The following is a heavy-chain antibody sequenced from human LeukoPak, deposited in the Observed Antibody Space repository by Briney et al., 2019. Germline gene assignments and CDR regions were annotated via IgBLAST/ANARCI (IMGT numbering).Heavy chain of an antibody. Sequence: SVKVSWKASGFTFTSSAVQWVRQARGQRLEWIGWIVVGSGNTNYAQKFQERVTITRDMSTSTAYMELSSLRSEDTAVYYCAADDVQRGSYPNWFDPWGQGTLVTVSS. CDR2: IVVGSGNT. J-gene: IGHJ5*02. CDR1: GFTFTSSA. D-gene: IGHD1-26*01. CDR3: AADDVQRGSYPNWFDP. V-gene: IGHV1-58*01.